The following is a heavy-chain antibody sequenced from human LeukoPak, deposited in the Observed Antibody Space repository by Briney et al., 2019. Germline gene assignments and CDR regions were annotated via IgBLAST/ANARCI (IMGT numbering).Heavy chain of an antibody. CDR1: GGSISSGGYS. J-gene: IGHJ4*02. CDR2: IYTSGST. V-gene: IGHV4-61*08. CDR3: ATGSSGWFNFDY. Sequence: SETLSLTCAVSGGSISSGGYSWNWIRQPPGKGLEWIGYIYTSGSTSYNPSLKSRVTISVDTSKNQFSLKLSSVTVADTAVYYCATGSSGWFNFDYWGQGTLVTVSS. D-gene: IGHD6-19*01.